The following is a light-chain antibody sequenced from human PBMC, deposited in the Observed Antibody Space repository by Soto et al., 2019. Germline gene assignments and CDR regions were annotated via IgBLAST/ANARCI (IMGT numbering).Light chain of an antibody. CDR2: DAS. J-gene: IGKJ4*01. CDR1: QTVSSSY. Sequence: EIVLTQSPGTLSLSPGERATLSCRASQTVSSSYLAWYQQKPGQAPRLLIYDASSRATGIPDRFSGSGSGTDLTLTISSLEPEDFAFYYCQQYGSSPLTFGGGTKVDIK. V-gene: IGKV3-20*01. CDR3: QQYGSSPLT.